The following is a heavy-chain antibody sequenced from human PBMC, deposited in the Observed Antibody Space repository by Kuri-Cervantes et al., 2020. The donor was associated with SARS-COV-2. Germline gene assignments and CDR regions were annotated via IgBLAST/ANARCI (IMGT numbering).Heavy chain of an antibody. CDR2: LRYDGGEK. CDR3: ANLLVGFGDAFDI. J-gene: IGHJ3*02. Sequence: GESLKISCAASGFTFSSYGMHWVRQAPGKGLEWVAFLRYDGGEKHYADSVKGRFTISRDSSKNTLYLQMNSLRAEDTAVYYCANLLVGFGDAFDIWGQGTMVTVSS. CDR1: GFTFSSYG. D-gene: IGHD3-10*01. V-gene: IGHV3-30*02.